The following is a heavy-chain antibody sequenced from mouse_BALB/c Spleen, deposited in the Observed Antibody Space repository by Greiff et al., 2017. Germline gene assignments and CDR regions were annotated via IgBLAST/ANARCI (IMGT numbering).Heavy chain of an antibody. D-gene: IGHD2-4*01. Sequence: EVQGVESGGGLVKPGGSLKLSCAASGFTFSSYGMSWVRQTPDKRLELVATINSNGGSTYYPDSVKGRFTISRDNAKNTLYLQMSSLKSEDTAMYYCARVGIYYDYDAWFAYWGQGTLVTVSA. V-gene: IGHV5-6-3*01. CDR3: ARVGIYYDYDAWFAY. CDR2: INSNGGST. CDR1: GFTFSSYG. J-gene: IGHJ3*01.